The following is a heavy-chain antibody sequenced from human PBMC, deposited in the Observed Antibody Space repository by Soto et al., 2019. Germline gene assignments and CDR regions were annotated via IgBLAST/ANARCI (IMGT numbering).Heavy chain of an antibody. V-gene: IGHV3-15*01. D-gene: IGHD2-21*02. CDR3: SGDFIWGFDYYYMDV. CDR2: IKSKTDGGTT. CDR1: GFTFSNAW. J-gene: IGHJ6*03. Sequence: EVQLVESGGGLVKPGGSLRLSCAASGFTFSNAWMSWVRQAPGKGLEWVGRIKSKTDGGTTDYAAPVKGRFTISRDDSKNTLYLQMNSLKTEDTAAYYCSGDFIWGFDYYYMDVWGKGTTVTVSS.